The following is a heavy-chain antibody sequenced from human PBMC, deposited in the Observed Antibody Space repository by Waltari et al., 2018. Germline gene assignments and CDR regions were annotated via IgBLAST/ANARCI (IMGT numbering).Heavy chain of an antibody. CDR1: GYTFTGYY. CDR3: ARVGGHGSSGWHFFDY. CDR2: INPNSGGT. D-gene: IGHD6-19*01. V-gene: IGHV1-2*02. Sequence: QVQLVQSGAEVKKPGASVKVSCKASGYTFTGYYMHWVRQAPGQGLEWMGWINPNSGGTNYAQKFQGRVTMTRDTSISTAYMELSRLRSDDTAVYYCARVGGHGSSGWHFFDYWGQGTLVTVSS. J-gene: IGHJ4*02.